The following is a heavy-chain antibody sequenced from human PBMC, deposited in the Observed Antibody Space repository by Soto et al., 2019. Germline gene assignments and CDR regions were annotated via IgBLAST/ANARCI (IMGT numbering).Heavy chain of an antibody. V-gene: IGHV4-30-4*01. J-gene: IGHJ5*02. Sequence: PSETLSLTCSVSGASVAGGSYYWRWVRQPPGKGLEWIGYIPSRGRPFYNPSLTSRGTISADTSKNQLSLQLTSVTAADTAVYYCARDTYSGYDFGLWGQGTLVTVSS. CDR1: GASVAGGSYY. CDR2: IPSRGRP. D-gene: IGHD5-12*01. CDR3: ARDTYSGYDFGL.